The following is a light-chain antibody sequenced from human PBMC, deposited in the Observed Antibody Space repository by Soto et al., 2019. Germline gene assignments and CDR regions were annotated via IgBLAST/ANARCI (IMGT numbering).Light chain of an antibody. Sequence: DIQLTQSPSTLSASVGDRVTLTCRGSQNTIRWLAWDQQKPGKAPKLLIYQASTLQRGVPSRFSGSGSGIEFILTISSLQPDYFATYYCQQYYTYPYTFGQGTKLEIK. CDR3: QQYYTYPYT. CDR1: QNTIRW. J-gene: IGKJ2*01. CDR2: QAS. V-gene: IGKV1-5*03.